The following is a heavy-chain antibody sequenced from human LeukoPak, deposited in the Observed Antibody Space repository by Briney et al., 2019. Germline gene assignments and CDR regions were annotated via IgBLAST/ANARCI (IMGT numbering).Heavy chain of an antibody. D-gene: IGHD3-10*01. CDR3: ARGSRWSGEKVGYFDR. Sequence: SETLSLTCVVYGGSFSGYYWGWIRQPPGKGLEWIGDINPSGITNYNQSLKSRVTISADTPKNQFSPRLSSVTAADTAVYYCARGSRWSGEKVGYFDRWGQGNLVTVSS. J-gene: IGHJ4*02. CDR1: GGSFSGYY. CDR2: INPSGIT. V-gene: IGHV4-34*01.